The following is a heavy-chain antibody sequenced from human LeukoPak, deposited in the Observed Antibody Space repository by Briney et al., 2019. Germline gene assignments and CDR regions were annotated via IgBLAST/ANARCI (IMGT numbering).Heavy chain of an antibody. D-gene: IGHD3-10*01. V-gene: IGHV3-23*01. CDR2: ISGSGGST. J-gene: IGHJ4*02. Sequence: GGSLRLSCAASGFTYSSYAMSWVRQAPGKGLEWVSAISGSGGSTYYADSVKGRFTISRDNSRNTLYLQMNSLRAEDRAVYYCAKGHLWFGEFYYFDYWGQGTLVTVSS. CDR1: GFTYSSYA. CDR3: AKGHLWFGEFYYFDY.